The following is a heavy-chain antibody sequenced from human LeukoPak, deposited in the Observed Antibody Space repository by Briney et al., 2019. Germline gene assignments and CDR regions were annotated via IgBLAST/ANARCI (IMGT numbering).Heavy chain of an antibody. D-gene: IGHD3-16*02. V-gene: IGHV4-34*01. Sequence: SETLSLTCAVYGGSFSGYYWSWIRQLPGKGLEWIGEINHSGSTNYNPSLKSRVTISVDTSKNQFSLKLSSVTAADTAVYYCARSGGPSYVWGSYRSKAKQIDYWGQGTLVTVSS. CDR3: ARSGGPSYVWGSYRSKAKQIDY. J-gene: IGHJ4*02. CDR1: GGSFSGYY. CDR2: INHSGST.